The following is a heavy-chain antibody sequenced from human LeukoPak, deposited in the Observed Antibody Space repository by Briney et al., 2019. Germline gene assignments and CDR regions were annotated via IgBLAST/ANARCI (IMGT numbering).Heavy chain of an antibody. CDR2: ISGSGGST. CDR1: GFTFTSSA. CDR3: AKDTVAGTRRWFDP. D-gene: IGHD6-19*01. J-gene: IGHJ5*02. Sequence: GGSLRLSCAASGFTFTSSAMSWVRQAPGEGLEWVSAISGSGGSTYYADSVKGRFTISRDNSKNTLYLQMNSLRAEDTAVYYWAKDTVAGTRRWFDPWGQGTLVTVSS. V-gene: IGHV3-23*01.